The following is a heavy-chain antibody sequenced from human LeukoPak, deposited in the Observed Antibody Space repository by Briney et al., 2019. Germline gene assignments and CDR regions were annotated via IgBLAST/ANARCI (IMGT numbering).Heavy chain of an antibody. J-gene: IGHJ4*02. CDR1: GFTFSSYG. D-gene: IGHD2-2*01. CDR2: ISYDGSNK. Sequence: PGGSLRLSCAASGFTFSSYGMHWVRQAPGKGLEWVAVISYDGSNKYYADSVKGRFTISRDNSKNTLFLQMNSLRAEDTAVYYCARGYCSSTSCHPGNAYFDYWGQGTLVTVSS. CDR3: ARGYCSSTSCHPGNAYFDY. V-gene: IGHV3-30*03.